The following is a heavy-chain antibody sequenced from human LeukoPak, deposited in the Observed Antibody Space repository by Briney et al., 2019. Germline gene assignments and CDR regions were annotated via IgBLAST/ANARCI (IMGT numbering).Heavy chain of an antibody. CDR3: ARVLSAVTMIVVVSRDWYFDL. V-gene: IGHV3-66*01. D-gene: IGHD3-22*01. J-gene: IGHJ2*01. Sequence: AGGSLRLSCAASGFTVSSNYMSWVRQAPGKGLEWVSVIYSGGSRYYADSVKGRCTISRDNSKNTLYVQMKSLRAEDEAVYYCARVLSAVTMIVVVSRDWYFDLWGRGTLVTVSS. CDR1: GFTVSSNY. CDR2: IYSGGSR.